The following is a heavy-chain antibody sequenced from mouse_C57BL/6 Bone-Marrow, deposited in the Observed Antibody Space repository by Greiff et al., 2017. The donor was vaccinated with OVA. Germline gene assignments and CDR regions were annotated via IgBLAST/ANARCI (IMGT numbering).Heavy chain of an antibody. CDR1: GFTFTDYG. CDR2: ISRGSSST. D-gene: IGHD2-2*01. CDR3: ARGGYGWFAY. J-gene: IGHJ3*01. V-gene: IGHV5-17*01. Sequence: EVQLVESGAGLVKPGASLKLSCAASGFTFTDYGMHWVRQAPEKGLEWVAYISRGSSSTYYADTVKGRFTFSVDNANNTPFLQMTSLRSEDTAMYYCARGGYGWFAYWGQGTLVTVSA.